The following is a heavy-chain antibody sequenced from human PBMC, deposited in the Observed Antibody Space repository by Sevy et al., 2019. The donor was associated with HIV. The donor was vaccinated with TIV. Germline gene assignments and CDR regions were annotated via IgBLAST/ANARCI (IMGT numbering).Heavy chain of an antibody. V-gene: IGHV3-30*04. CDR1: GFTFPIYS. CDR3: ARVAVEYCTNDCYHRFDH. Sequence: GGSLRPSCVASGFTFPIYSVVWVRRAPGKGLEWLTLISYDGNNRYYADSVKGRFTISRDNSNNILYLQMTSLRVEDTALYFCARVAVEYCTNDCYHRFDHWGLGTLVTVSS. CDR2: ISYDGNNR. D-gene: IGHD2-8*01. J-gene: IGHJ4*02.